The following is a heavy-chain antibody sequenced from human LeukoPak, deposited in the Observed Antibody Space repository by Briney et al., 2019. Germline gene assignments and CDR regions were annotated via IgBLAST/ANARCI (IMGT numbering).Heavy chain of an antibody. V-gene: IGHV3-23*01. Sequence: AGGSLRLSCAASGFTVSSNYMSWVRQAPGKGLEWVSAISGSGGSTYYADSVKGRFTISRDNSKNTLYLQMNSLRAEDTAVYYCAKLGYCGGDCHLGAFDIWGQGTMVTVSS. CDR1: GFTVSSNY. CDR2: ISGSGGST. CDR3: AKLGYCGGDCHLGAFDI. D-gene: IGHD2-21*02. J-gene: IGHJ3*02.